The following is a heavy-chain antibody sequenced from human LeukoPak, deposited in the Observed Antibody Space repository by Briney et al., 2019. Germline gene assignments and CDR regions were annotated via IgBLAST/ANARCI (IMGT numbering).Heavy chain of an antibody. CDR1: GGTFSSYA. CDR2: IIPIFGTA. J-gene: IGHJ6*02. Sequence: GASVKVSCKASGGTFSSYAISWVRQAPGQGLEWMGGIIPIFGTANYAQKFQGRVTITADESTSTAYMELSSMRSEDTAVYYCARTLDCSNTSCYTEPNYYYYGMDVWGQGTTVTVSS. V-gene: IGHV1-69*13. D-gene: IGHD2-2*02. CDR3: ARTLDCSNTSCYTEPNYYYYGMDV.